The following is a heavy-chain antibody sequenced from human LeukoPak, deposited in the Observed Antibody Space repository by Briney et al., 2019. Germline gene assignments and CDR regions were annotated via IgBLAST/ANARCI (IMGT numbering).Heavy chain of an antibody. J-gene: IGHJ4*02. CDR1: GGSINSYY. Sequence: KPSETLSLTCTVSGGSINSYYWSWIRQPPGKGLEWIGYIYYSGSTNYNPSLKSRVTISVDTSKNQFSLRLSSVTAADTAVYYCARDRRDKAGVGMTTVTIFDYWGQGTLVTVSS. D-gene: IGHD4-17*01. CDR3: ARDRRDKAGVGMTTVTIFDY. CDR2: IYYSGST. V-gene: IGHV4-59*01.